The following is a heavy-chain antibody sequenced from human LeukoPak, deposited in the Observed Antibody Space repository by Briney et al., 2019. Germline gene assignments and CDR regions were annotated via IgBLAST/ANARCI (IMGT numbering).Heavy chain of an antibody. V-gene: IGHV1-69*05. J-gene: IGHJ6*02. CDR3: ARGAPHYAILTGPQMDV. Sequence: SVRVSFKASGGTFSSHAIAWVRQAPGQGPEWMGGIIPISGTADYAQKFQGRVTITTDQSTSTAYMELSRLRSDDTAVYYCARGAPHYAILTGPQMDVWGQGTTVTVSS. CDR2: IIPISGTA. D-gene: IGHD3-9*01. CDR1: GGTFSSHA.